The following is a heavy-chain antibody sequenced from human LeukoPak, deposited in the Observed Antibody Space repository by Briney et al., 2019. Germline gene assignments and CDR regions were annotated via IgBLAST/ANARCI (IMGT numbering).Heavy chain of an antibody. Sequence: GESLKISCKASGNSITNYWIAWVRQMPGKGLEWMGIIYPADSDTRYSPSFQGQVTISADKSINSAYLQWSSLKASDTAMYYCARRGEAPAALDSWGQGTLVAVSS. D-gene: IGHD2-2*01. J-gene: IGHJ4*02. CDR2: IYPADSDT. CDR1: GNSITNYW. CDR3: ARRGEAPAALDS. V-gene: IGHV5-51*01.